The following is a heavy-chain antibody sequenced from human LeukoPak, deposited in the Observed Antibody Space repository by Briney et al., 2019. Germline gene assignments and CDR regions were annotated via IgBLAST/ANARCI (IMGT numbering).Heavy chain of an antibody. V-gene: IGHV4-59*08. CDR3: ARGYCSGGTCYGYFDL. CDR2: IYCSGRT. CDR1: GGSISSYY. Sequence: SETLSLTCTVSGGSISSYYWSWIRQPPGKGLEWIGYIYCSGRTNYNPSLKSRVTISVDTSKNQFSLKLSSVTAADTAVYYCARGYCSGGTCYGYFDLWGRGTLVTVSS. D-gene: IGHD2-15*01. J-gene: IGHJ2*01.